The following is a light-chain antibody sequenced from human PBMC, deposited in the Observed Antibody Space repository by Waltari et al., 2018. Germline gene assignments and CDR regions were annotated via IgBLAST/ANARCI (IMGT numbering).Light chain of an antibody. V-gene: IGLV7-43*01. CDR2: DTD. CDR1: TGLFTTKYY. Sequence: VLTQEPSLTVSPGGTFTLTCDSTTGLFTTKYYPNWFKQKPGQTPRTLIYDTDKKHSGTPARFSGYRLGGKAALTLSNVQPEDEADYYCSLYYGDARWVFGGGTKLTVL. J-gene: IGLJ3*02. CDR3: SLYYGDARWV.